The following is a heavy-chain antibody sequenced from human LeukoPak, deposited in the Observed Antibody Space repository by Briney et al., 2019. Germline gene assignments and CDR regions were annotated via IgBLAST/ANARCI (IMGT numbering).Heavy chain of an antibody. Sequence: GGSLRLSCAASGFTFSSYGMNWVRPGPGTGLEWDSYISSSSSSIYYADSVKGRFTISRDNAKNSLYLQMNSLRAEDTAVYYCARDVATSGWATFYWGPGTLVTVSS. CDR1: GFTFSSYG. CDR3: ARDVATSGWATFY. D-gene: IGHD6-19*01. CDR2: ISSSSSSI. V-gene: IGHV3-48*01. J-gene: IGHJ4*02.